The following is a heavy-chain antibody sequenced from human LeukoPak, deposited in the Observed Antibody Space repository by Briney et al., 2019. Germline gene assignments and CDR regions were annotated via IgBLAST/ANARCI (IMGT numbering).Heavy chain of an antibody. V-gene: IGHV3-23*01. CDR2: ISGDGVST. CDR3: ARGGYYDSSGRNFDY. Sequence: GGSLRLSCAASGFTFSSYAMSWVRQAPGKGLDWVSPISGDGVSTYCADSVKGRFTISRDNSQNTLYLQMNSLRAEDTAVYFCARGGYYDSSGRNFDYWGQGTLVTVSS. CDR1: GFTFSSYA. D-gene: IGHD3-22*01. J-gene: IGHJ4*02.